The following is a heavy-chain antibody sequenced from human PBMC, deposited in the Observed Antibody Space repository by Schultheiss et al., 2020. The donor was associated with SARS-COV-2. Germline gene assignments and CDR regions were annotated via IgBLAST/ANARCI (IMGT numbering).Heavy chain of an antibody. CDR3: AKENTYYYDSSGSLDY. V-gene: IGHV3-30*07. J-gene: IGHJ4*02. CDR1: GFTFSSYA. CDR2: ISYDGSNK. Sequence: GGSLRLSCAASGFTFSSYAMHWVRQAPGKGLEWVAVISYDGSNKYYADSVKGRFTISRDNSKNTLYLQMNSLRAEDTAVYYCAKENTYYYDSSGSLDYWGQGTLVTVSS. D-gene: IGHD3-22*01.